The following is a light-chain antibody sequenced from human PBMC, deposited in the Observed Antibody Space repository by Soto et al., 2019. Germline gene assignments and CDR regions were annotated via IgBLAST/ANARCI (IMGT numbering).Light chain of an antibody. J-gene: IGKJ4*01. CDR3: QQSRNWPLN. CDR1: QNFYNN. CDR2: DAS. V-gene: IGKV3-15*01. Sequence: EIVMTQSPATLSVSPGEGATLSCKASQNFYNNLAWYQQRHGQPPRLLIYDASNMATGISARFSGSGYGTEFTLTISSLQSEDFAVYFCQQSRNWPLNFGGGTKVEIK.